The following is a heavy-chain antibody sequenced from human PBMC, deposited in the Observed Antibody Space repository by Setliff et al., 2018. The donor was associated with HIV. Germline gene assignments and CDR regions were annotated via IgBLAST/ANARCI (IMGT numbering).Heavy chain of an antibody. J-gene: IGHJ4*02. CDR2: MNPSTGEI. D-gene: IGHD3-16*01. CDR3: ARPSHVYDDDGPLGY. V-gene: IGHV1-8*01. CDR1: GYSFTAYD. Sequence: GASVKVSCKTSGYSFTAYDINWVRQATGRGLEWMAWMNPSTGEIGYAQKFQGRLTMTRDSSITTAFMELRGLRSEDTAICYCARPSHVYDDDGPLGYWGQGTLVTVSS.